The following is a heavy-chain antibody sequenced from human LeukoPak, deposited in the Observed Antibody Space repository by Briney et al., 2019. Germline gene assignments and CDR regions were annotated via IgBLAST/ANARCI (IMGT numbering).Heavy chain of an antibody. V-gene: IGHV1-69*06. CDR1: GGTFSSYA. CDR3: ARVEGSGSYFS. Sequence: ASVKVSCKASGGTFSSYAISWVRQAPGQGLEWMGGIIPIFGTANYAQKFQGRVTITADKSTSTAYMELSSLRSEDTAVYYCARVEGSGSYFSWGQGTLVTVSS. D-gene: IGHD3-10*01. CDR2: IIPIFGTA. J-gene: IGHJ5*02.